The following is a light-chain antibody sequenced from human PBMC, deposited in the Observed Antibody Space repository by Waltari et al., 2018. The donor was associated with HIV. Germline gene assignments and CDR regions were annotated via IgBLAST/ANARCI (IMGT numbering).Light chain of an antibody. Sequence: SYELTQPPSVSVSPGQTARITCSGDALPKQYAYWYHQKPGQAPVLVIYKDTERPSGIPDRFSGSKSGTSASLAISGLQSEDEADYYCAAWDDSLNVVFGGGTKLTVL. CDR2: KDT. CDR3: AAWDDSLNVV. V-gene: IGLV3-25*02. J-gene: IGLJ2*01. CDR1: ALPKQY.